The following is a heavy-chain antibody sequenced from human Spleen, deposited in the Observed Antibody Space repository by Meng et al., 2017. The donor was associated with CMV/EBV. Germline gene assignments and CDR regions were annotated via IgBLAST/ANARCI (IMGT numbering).Heavy chain of an antibody. Sequence: ASVKVSCKASGYTFTTYDINWVRQATGQGLEWMGWVNPNSGNTDYAQKFQGRVSLTRVTSISTAYMELSSLTSDDTAVYYCARTRIEVEPDGRKIKFYNYGMDVWGQGTTVTVSS. D-gene: IGHD2-2*01. CDR2: VNPNSGNT. CDR1: GYTFTTYD. V-gene: IGHV1-8*01. J-gene: IGHJ6*02. CDR3: ARTRIEVEPDGRKIKFYNYGMDV.